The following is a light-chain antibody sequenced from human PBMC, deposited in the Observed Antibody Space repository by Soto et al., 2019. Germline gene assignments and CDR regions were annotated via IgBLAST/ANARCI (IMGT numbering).Light chain of an antibody. J-gene: IGLJ1*01. CDR1: SSDVGGYNY. Sequence: QSALTQPPSAPGSPGQSVTISCTGTSSDVGGYNYVSWYQQHPGKAPKLVIYEVTKRPSGVPDRFSGSKSGNTASLTVSGLQAEDEADYYCSSFTGASTIFGTGTKVT. CDR2: EVT. V-gene: IGLV2-8*01. CDR3: SSFTGASTI.